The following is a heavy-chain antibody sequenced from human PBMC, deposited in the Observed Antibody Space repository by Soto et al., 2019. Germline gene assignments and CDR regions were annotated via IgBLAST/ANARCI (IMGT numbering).Heavy chain of an antibody. CDR2: INQDGSDK. CDR3: ASAAR. CDR1: GFPFSRSW. V-gene: IGHV3-7*01. D-gene: IGHD6-25*01. J-gene: IGHJ4*02. Sequence: EVQLGESGGGLVQPGGSLRLSCAASGFPFSRSWMSWVRQAPGKGPEWVANINQDGSDKYYVDSVRGRFAISRDNAKNSLHLQMNNLRDEDTAVYYCASAARWGQGTLVTVSS.